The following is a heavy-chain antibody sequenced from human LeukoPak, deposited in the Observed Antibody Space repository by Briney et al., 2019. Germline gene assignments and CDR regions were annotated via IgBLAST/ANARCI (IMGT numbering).Heavy chain of an antibody. CDR1: GFTFSSYA. CDR3: ARDTIVGATVFDY. J-gene: IGHJ4*02. D-gene: IGHD1-26*01. Sequence: GGSLRLSCAASGFTFSSYAMHWIRQAPGKGLEWMAVISYDGSNKYYADSVKGRFTISRDNSKNTLYLQMNSLRAEDTAVYYCARDTIVGATVFDYWGQGTLVTVSS. V-gene: IGHV3-30*04. CDR2: ISYDGSNK.